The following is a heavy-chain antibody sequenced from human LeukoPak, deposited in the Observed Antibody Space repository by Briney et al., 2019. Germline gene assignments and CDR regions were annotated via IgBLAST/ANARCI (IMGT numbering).Heavy chain of an antibody. CDR2: IYHSGST. D-gene: IGHD5-18*01. CDR3: ARSVRGYSYGRDAFDI. CDR1: GYSISSGYY. Sequence: PSETLSLTCTVSGYSISSGYYWGWIRQPPGKGLEWIGSIYHSGSTYYNPSLKSRVTISVDTSKNQFSLKLSSVTAADTAVYYCARSVRGYSYGRDAFDIWGQGTMVTVSS. J-gene: IGHJ3*02. V-gene: IGHV4-38-2*02.